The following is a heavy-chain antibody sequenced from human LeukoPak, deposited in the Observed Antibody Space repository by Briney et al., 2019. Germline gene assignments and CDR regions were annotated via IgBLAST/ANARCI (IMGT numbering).Heavy chain of an antibody. CDR1: GFTVSSNY. Sequence: GGSLRLPCAASGFTVSSNYMSWVRKAAGKGLEWVSVIYSGGSTNYADSVKGRFTISRDNSKNTLYLQMNSLRAEDTAVYYCARNDYSNNEYFQHWGQGTLVTVSS. J-gene: IGHJ1*01. V-gene: IGHV3-66*01. D-gene: IGHD4-11*01. CDR2: IYSGGST. CDR3: ARNDYSNNEYFQH.